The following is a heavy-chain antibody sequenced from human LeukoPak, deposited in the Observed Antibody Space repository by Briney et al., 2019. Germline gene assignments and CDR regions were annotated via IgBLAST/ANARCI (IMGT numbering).Heavy chain of an antibody. CDR2: TYYRSKWYT. D-gene: IGHD3-3*01. J-gene: IGHJ4*02. Sequence: SQTLSLTCAISGDSVSSNTAAWTWVRQSPWKGLEWLGRTYYRSKWYTDYARSVKSRITINPDTSKNQVSLHLNSVTPDDTAVYYCAREITIFEIVIIGGLDYWGQGSLVAVSS. CDR1: GDSVSSNTAA. V-gene: IGHV6-1*01. CDR3: AREITIFEIVIIGGLDY.